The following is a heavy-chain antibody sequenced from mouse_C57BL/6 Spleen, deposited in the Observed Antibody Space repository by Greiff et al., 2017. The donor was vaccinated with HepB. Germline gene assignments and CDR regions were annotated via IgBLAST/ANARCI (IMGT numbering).Heavy chain of an antibody. CDR3: ARKIPCGNYAS. Sequence: VQLQQSGPELVKPGASVKISCKASGYTFTDYYMNWVKQSHGKSLEWIGDINPNNGGTSYNQKFKGKATLTVDKSSSTAYMEIRSLTSEDSAVYYCARKIPCGNYASWGQGTLVTVSA. D-gene: IGHD2-1*01. J-gene: IGHJ3*01. V-gene: IGHV1-26*01. CDR1: GYTFTDYY. CDR2: INPNNGGT.